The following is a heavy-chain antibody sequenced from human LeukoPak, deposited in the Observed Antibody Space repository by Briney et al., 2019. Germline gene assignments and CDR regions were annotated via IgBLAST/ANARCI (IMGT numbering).Heavy chain of an antibody. CDR1: GFTFSTYW. D-gene: IGHD3-22*01. V-gene: IGHV3-7*03. CDR2: IKQDGSEK. J-gene: IGHJ4*02. Sequence: GGSLRLSCAASGFTFSTYWMSWVRQAPGKGLEWVANIKQDGSEKYYVDSVKGRFTISRDNSKNTLYLQMNSLRAEDTAVYYCARAPRGDYYDSSGYYWDYFDYWGQGTLVTVSS. CDR3: ARAPRGDYYDSSGYYWDYFDY.